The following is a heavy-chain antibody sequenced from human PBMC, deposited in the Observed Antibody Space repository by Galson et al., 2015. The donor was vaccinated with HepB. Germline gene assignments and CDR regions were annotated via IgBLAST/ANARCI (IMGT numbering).Heavy chain of an antibody. V-gene: IGHV3-23*01. J-gene: IGHJ4*02. CDR2: ISGSGGST. CDR3: AKDQRLLFDYFDY. D-gene: IGHD6-25*01. Sequence: SLRLSCAASGFTFSSYAMGWVRQAPGKGLEWVSAISGSGGSTYYADSVKGRFTISRDNSKNTLYLQMNSLRAEDTAVYYCAKDQRLLFDYFDYWGQGTLVTVSS. CDR1: GFTFSSYA.